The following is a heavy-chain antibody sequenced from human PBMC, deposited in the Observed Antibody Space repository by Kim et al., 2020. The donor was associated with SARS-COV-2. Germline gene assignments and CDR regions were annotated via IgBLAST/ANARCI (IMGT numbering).Heavy chain of an antibody. CDR3: ARDASHELWFGELLGGGYYYGMDV. J-gene: IGHJ6*02. CDR2: IYYSGST. V-gene: IGHV4-39*07. CDR1: GGSISSSSYY. D-gene: IGHD3-10*01. Sequence: SETLSLTCTVSGGSISSSSYYWGWIRQPPGKGLEWIGSIYYSGSTYYNPSLKSRVTISVDTSKNQFSLKLSSVTAADTAVYYCARDASHELWFGELLGGGYYYGMDVWGQGTTVTVSS.